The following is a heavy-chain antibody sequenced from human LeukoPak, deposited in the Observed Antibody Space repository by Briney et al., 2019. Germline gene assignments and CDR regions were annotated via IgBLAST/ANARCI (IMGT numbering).Heavy chain of an antibody. V-gene: IGHV4-34*01. CDR1: GGSFSGYY. CDR2: INHSGST. Sequence: SETLSLTCAVYGGSFSGYYWSWIRQPPGKGLEWIGEINHSGSTNYNPSLKSRVTISVDTSKNQFSLKLSSVTAADTAVYYCARSAVISRTSEPYYFDYWGQGTLVTVSS. D-gene: IGHD1-14*01. J-gene: IGHJ4*02. CDR3: ARSAVISRTSEPYYFDY.